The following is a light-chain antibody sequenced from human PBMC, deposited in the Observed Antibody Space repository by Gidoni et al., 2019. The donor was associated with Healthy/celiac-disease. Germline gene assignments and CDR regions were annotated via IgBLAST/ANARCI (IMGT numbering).Light chain of an antibody. CDR3: CSHAGSSTFYV. CDR2: EGS. J-gene: IGLJ1*01. CDR1: SSDVGSYNL. Sequence: QSALTQTASVSGSPGQSITISCTGTSSDVGSYNLVSWYQQHPGKAPKLMIYEGSKRPSGVSNRFSGSKSGNTASLTISGLQAEDEADYYCCSHAGSSTFYVFGTGTKVTVL. V-gene: IGLV2-23*03.